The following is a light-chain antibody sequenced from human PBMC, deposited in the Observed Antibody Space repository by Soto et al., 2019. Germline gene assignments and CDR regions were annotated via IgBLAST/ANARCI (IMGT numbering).Light chain of an antibody. CDR1: QDISDW. V-gene: IGKV1D-16*01. CDR3: QQYNTYPLT. Sequence: DIQMTQSPSSLSASVGDRVTITCRASQDISDWLAWYQQKPEKAPKSLIYAASLLQTGVPSRFSGSGSGTDSTLTISSLQPEDSATYYCQQYNTYPLTVGGGTKVEIK. J-gene: IGKJ4*01. CDR2: AAS.